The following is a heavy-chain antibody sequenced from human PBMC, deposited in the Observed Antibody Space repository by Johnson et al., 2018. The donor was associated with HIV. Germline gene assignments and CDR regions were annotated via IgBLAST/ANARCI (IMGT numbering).Heavy chain of an antibody. CDR3: ARDREYGLAWGWALDI. CDR2: ISYDGSNK. V-gene: IGHV3-30-3*01. Sequence: VQLVESGGGLVQPGGSLRLSCAASGFTFSSYAMHWVRQAPGKGLEWVAVISYDGSNKYYEDSVKGRLTISRDNSKNTLYLQTNSLEVEDTAVYYCARDREYGLAWGWALDIWGQGTMVTMSS. CDR1: GFTFSSYA. J-gene: IGHJ3*02. D-gene: IGHD6-19*01.